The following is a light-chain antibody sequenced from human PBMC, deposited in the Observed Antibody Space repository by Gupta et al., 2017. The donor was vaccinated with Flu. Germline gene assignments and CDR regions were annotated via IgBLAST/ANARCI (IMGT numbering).Light chain of an antibody. Sequence: NFMLIQPPSVSESPGETVNISCTRSSGSIASQYVQWHRQRPGSAPTPVIFEDDQRPSGVPDRFSGSIDSSSNSAYLTISGLKTDDEADYYCQCYDGRNRWVFGGGTTVTVL. V-gene: IGLV6-57*03. CDR3: QCYDGRNRWV. CDR1: SGSIASQY. J-gene: IGLJ3*02. CDR2: EDD.